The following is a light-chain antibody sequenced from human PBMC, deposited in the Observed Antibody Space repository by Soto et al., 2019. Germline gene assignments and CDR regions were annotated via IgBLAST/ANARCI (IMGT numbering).Light chain of an antibody. CDR2: VAS. CDR3: QQLKSYPLT. J-gene: IGKJ4*01. CDR1: QGISSY. V-gene: IGKV1-9*01. Sequence: DIQLTQSPSFLSASVGDRVTITCRASQGISSYLAWYQQKPGKAPNLLIYVASTVQSGVPSRFSGSRSGTEFTLTISSLQPEDFATYYCQQLKSYPLTFGGGTKVDIK.